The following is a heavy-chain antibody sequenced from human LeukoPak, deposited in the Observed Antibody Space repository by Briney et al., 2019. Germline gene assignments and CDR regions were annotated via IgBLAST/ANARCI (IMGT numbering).Heavy chain of an antibody. CDR2: MNPNSGNT. V-gene: IGHV1-8*01. CDR1: GYTFTSYD. Sequence: ASVKVSCKASGYTFTSYDINWVRQATGQGLEWMGWMNPNSGNTGYAQKFQGRVTMTRNTSISTAYMELRSLRSDDTAVYYCARETYYYDSSGYWGDAFDIWGQGTMVTVSS. J-gene: IGHJ3*02. CDR3: ARETYYYDSSGYWGDAFDI. D-gene: IGHD3-22*01.